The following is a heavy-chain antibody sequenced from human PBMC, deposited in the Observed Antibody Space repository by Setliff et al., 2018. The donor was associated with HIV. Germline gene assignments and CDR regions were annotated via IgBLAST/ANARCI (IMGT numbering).Heavy chain of an antibody. V-gene: IGHV1-69*13. CDR3: ARQSLTGTTGINWFDP. CDR1: GGTFSNYA. D-gene: IGHD1-20*01. Sequence: SVKVSCKASGGTFSNYAISWVRQAPGQGLEWMGGIIPIFGTANYAQKFQGRVTITADVSTSTAYMELSSLRSEDTAVYYCARQSLTGTTGINWFDPWGQGTLVTVS. J-gene: IGHJ5*02. CDR2: IIPIFGTA.